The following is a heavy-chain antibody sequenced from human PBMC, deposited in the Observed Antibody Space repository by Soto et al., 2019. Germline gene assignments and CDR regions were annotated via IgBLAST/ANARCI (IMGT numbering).Heavy chain of an antibody. Sequence: EVQLLESGGGLVQPGGSLRLSCVASGFTFSSNAMSWVRQAPGKGLEWVSQITSGSGGGTYYADSVTGRFTISRDNAKNTLYMQRNRLRVEDTAVDYCGKGTWGAFDIWGHGTVVTVSS. D-gene: IGHD7-27*01. CDR2: TSGSGGGT. CDR1: GFTFSSNA. J-gene: IGHJ3*02. V-gene: IGHV3-23*01. CDR3: GKGTWGAFDI.